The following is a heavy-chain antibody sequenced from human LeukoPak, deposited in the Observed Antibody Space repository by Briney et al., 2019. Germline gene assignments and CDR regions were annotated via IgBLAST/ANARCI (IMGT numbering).Heavy chain of an antibody. D-gene: IGHD1-1*01. J-gene: IGHJ5*02. V-gene: IGHV4-59*01. CDR1: GGSISSYY. Sequence: SQTLSLTCTVSGGSISSYYWSWIRQPPGKGLEWIGYIYYSGSTNYNPSLKSRVTISVDTSKNQFSLKLSSVTAADTAVYYCARDFWNEGENWFDPWGQGTLVTVSS. CDR3: ARDFWNEGENWFDP. CDR2: IYYSGST.